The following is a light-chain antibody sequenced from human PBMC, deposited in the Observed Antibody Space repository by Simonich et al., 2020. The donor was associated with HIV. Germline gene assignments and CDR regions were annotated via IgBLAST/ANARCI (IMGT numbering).Light chain of an antibody. CDR1: QSIRSY. J-gene: IGKJ4*01. Sequence: DIQLPQSPSSLPESVGDKVTITCRASQSIRSYLNWYQQKPGKAPKLLIYTASSLQSGVPSRFSGSGSGTDFTLTISSLQPEDFATYYCQQSYNTPLTFGGGTKVEIK. CDR2: TAS. CDR3: QQSYNTPLT. V-gene: IGKV1-39*01.